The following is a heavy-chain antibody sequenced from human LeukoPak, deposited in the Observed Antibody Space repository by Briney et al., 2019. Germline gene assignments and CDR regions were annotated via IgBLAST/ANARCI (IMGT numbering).Heavy chain of an antibody. D-gene: IGHD5-18*01. CDR2: INPNSGGT. Sequence: GASVKVSCKASGYTFTGYYMHWVRQAPGQGLEWMGWINPNSGGTNYAQKFQGRVTMTRDTSISTAYMELSRLRSDDTAVYYCAREKDTAMVPGDYWGQGTLVTVSS. V-gene: IGHV1-2*02. CDR1: GYTFTGYY. J-gene: IGHJ4*02. CDR3: AREKDTAMVPGDY.